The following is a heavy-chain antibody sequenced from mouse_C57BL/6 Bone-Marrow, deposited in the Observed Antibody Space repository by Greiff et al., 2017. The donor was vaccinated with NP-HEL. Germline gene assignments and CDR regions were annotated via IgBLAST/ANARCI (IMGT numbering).Heavy chain of an antibody. V-gene: IGHV1-26*01. J-gene: IGHJ4*01. CDR1: GYTFTDYY. Sequence: EVQLQQSGPELVKPGASVKISCKASGYTFTDYYMNWVKQSHGKSLEWIGDINPNNGGTSYNQKFKGKATLTVDKSSSTAYMELRRLTSEDSAVYYCAIENDGYPYYYAMDYWGQGTSVTVSA. CDR2: INPNNGGT. D-gene: IGHD2-3*01. CDR3: AIENDGYPYYYAMDY.